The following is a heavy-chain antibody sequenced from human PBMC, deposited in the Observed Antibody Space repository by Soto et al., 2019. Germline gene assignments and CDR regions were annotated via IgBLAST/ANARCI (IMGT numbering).Heavy chain of an antibody. CDR1: GFTFSSYA. V-gene: IGHV3-23*01. J-gene: IGHJ4*02. D-gene: IGHD3-10*01. CDR2: ISGSGGST. CDR3: AKDDYYYGSGSYWGVDY. Sequence: EVQLLESGGGLVQPGGSLRLSCAASGFTFSSYAMSWVRQAPGKGLEWVSAISGSGGSTYYADSVKGRLTISRDRSKNTLYRQMNSLRAEDTAVYYCAKDDYYYGSGSYWGVDYWGQGTLVTVSS.